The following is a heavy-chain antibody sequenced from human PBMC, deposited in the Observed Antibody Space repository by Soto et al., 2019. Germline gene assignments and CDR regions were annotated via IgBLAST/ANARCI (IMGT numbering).Heavy chain of an antibody. CDR1: GFTFGNYW. J-gene: IGHJ6*02. CDR3: ASYRVSYAMDV. CDR2: MNQNGSEK. Sequence: GSLRLSCTVSGFTFGNYWMTWVRQAPGKGLEWVANMNQNGSEKYYVDSVKGRFAISRDNAKNSLYLQMNSLSAEDTAVYYCASYRVSYAMDVWGQGTTVTVSS. V-gene: IGHV3-7*05.